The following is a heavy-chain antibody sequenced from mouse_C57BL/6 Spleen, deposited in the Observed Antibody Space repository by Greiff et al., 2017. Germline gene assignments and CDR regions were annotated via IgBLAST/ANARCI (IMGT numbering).Heavy chain of an antibody. CDR2: IHSNSGST. J-gene: IGHJ4*01. D-gene: IGHD2-2*01. V-gene: IGHV1-64*01. CDR3: ARGGGYDKLYYAMDY. CDR1: GYTFTSYR. Sequence: QVQLQQPGAELVKPGASVKLSCKASGYTFTSYRMHWVKQRPGQGLEWIGMIHSNSGSTNYNEKFKSKATLTVDKSSSTAYMQLSSLTSEDSAVYCCARGGGYDKLYYAMDYWGQGTSVTVSS.